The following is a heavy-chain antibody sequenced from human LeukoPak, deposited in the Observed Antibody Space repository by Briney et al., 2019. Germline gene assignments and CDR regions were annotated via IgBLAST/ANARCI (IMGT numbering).Heavy chain of an antibody. D-gene: IGHD3-10*01. CDR1: GFTFSNAW. J-gene: IGHJ4*02. CDR3: TTGITMVRGVIHLIDY. V-gene: IGHV3-15*01. CDR2: ITSKTDGGTT. Sequence: KTGGSVRLSCAASGFTFSNAWMSWVRQAPGKGLEWVGRITSKTDGGTTDYAAPVKGRFTISRDDSKNTLYLQMNSLKTEDTAVYYCTTGITMVRGVIHLIDYWGQGTLVTVSS.